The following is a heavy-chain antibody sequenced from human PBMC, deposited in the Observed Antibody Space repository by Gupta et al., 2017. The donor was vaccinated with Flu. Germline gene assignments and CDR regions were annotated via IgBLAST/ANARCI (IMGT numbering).Heavy chain of an antibody. D-gene: IGHD2-21*02. Sequence: AMTRVRQAPGKGLEGVAVISSSGDKRHSADAVEGRFTVSRDNSKNTRNLQMNSLRAEDPAVYYCAKWGAYGGGDCSGARHGGEGTLVTVSS. J-gene: IGHJ1*01. CDR1: A. CDR2: ISSSGDKR. V-gene: IGHV3-23*01. CDR3: AKWGAYGGGDCSGARH.